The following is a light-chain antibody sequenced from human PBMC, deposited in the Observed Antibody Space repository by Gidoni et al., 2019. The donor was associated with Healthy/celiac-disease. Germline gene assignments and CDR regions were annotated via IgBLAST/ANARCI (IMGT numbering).Light chain of an antibody. Sequence: DIVMTQSPATLSVSPGERATLSCRASQSVSSNLAWYQQKPGQAPRLLIYGASTRATGIPATVSGSGSGTEFTLTISSLQSEDFAVYYCQQYNNWPPTFGQGTKVEIK. CDR2: GAS. J-gene: IGKJ1*01. V-gene: IGKV3-15*01. CDR1: QSVSSN. CDR3: QQYNNWPPT.